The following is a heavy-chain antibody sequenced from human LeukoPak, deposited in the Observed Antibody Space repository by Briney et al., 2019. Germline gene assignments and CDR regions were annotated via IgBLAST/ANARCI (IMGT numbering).Heavy chain of an antibody. Sequence: PSQTLSLTCTVSGGSISSYYWSWIRQPPGKGLEWIGYIYYSGSTNYNPSLKSRVTISVDTSKNQFSLKLSSVTAADTAVYYCARSRLAAAGRYYFDYWGQGTLVTVSS. J-gene: IGHJ4*02. V-gene: IGHV4-59*01. CDR1: GGSISSYY. CDR2: IYYSGST. CDR3: ARSRLAAAGRYYFDY. D-gene: IGHD6-13*01.